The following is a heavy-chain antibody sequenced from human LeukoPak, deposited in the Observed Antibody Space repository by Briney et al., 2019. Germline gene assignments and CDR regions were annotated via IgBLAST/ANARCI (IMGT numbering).Heavy chain of an antibody. CDR2: IYTRGST. CDR3: ARVTTGSYYSDH. D-gene: IGHD1-26*01. CDR1: GVSISSFY. Sequence: SSETLSPTCTVSGVSISSFYWNWIRQPAGKGLEWIGRIYTRGSTNDNPSLKSRVTMSVDTSKNQLSLKLRSVTAADTAVYYCARVTTGSYYSDHWGQGTLVTVSS. V-gene: IGHV4-4*07. J-gene: IGHJ4*02.